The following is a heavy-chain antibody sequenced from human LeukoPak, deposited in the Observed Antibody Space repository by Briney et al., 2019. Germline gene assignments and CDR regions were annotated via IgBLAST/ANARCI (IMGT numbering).Heavy chain of an antibody. D-gene: IGHD3-9*01. CDR3: ARDREYDVLTGDG. CDR2: INPNSGGT. V-gene: IGHV1-2*06. Sequence: ASVKVSYRASGYTFTGNYIHWVRQAPGQGLEWMGRINPNSGGTTYAQRFQGRVTMTRDTSISTAFMELTRLRPDDTAMYYCARDREYDVLTGDGWGQGTLVTVSS. CDR1: GYTFTGNY. J-gene: IGHJ4*02.